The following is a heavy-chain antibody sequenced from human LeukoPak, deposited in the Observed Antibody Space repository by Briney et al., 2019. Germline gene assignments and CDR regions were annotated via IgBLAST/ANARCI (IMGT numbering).Heavy chain of an antibody. V-gene: IGHV3-48*03. CDR3: ARDTILDI. J-gene: IGHJ3*02. Sequence: PGGSLRLSCAASGXTFSSYGMNWVRQAPGKGLEWVSYIRSSGSTTFDADSVKGRFTISRDNAKNSLYLQMNSLRVEDTAVYHCARDTILDIWGQGTMVTVSS. D-gene: IGHD2-21*01. CDR2: IRSSGSTT. CDR1: GXTFSSYG.